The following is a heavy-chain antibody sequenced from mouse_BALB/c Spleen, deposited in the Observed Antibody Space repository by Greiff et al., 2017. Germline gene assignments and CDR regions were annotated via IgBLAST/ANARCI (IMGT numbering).Heavy chain of an antibody. V-gene: IGHV2-6-5*01. CDR1: GFSLTDYG. J-gene: IGHJ3*01. D-gene: IGHD2-3*01. Sequence: VQLQQSGPGLVAPSQSLSITCTVSGFSLTDYGVSWIRQPPGKGLEWLGVIWGGGSTDYNSALKSRLSISKDNSKSQVFLKMNSLQTDDTAMYYCAKQDGYSAWFAYWGQGTLVTVSA. CDR3: AKQDGYSAWFAY. CDR2: IWGGGST.